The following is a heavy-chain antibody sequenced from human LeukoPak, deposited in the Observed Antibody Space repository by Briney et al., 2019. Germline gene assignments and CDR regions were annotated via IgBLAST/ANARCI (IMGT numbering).Heavy chain of an antibody. D-gene: IGHD3-22*01. CDR2: IYYSGRT. CDR1: GGSISSSSYY. J-gene: IGHJ4*02. Sequence: AETLSLTCTVSGGSISSSSYYWGWIRQPPGKGLEWIGSIYYSGRTYYNPSLKSRVTISVDTSKNQFSLKLSSVTAADTAVYYCARGYYYDSSGLSFDYWGQGTLVTVSS. V-gene: IGHV4-39*07. CDR3: ARGYYYDSSGLSFDY.